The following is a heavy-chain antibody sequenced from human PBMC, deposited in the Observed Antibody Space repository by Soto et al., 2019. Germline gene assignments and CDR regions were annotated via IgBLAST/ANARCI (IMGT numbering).Heavy chain of an antibody. CDR1: GASISSGDSY. V-gene: IGHV4-31*11. D-gene: IGHD2-2*01. Sequence: QVQLQESGPGLVKPSQTLSLTCAVSGASISSGDSYWSWIRQRPGQGLEWIGYIFHTGSTYYTPSRKSRVTISLDSSKNQFSLKLTSATAADTAVYFCAREPYCTSATCFIHFDSWGQGSLVTVSS. CDR3: AREPYCTSATCFIHFDS. CDR2: IFHTGST. J-gene: IGHJ4*02.